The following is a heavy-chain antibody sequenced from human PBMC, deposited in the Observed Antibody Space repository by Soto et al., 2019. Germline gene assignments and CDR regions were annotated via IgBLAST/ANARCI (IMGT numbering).Heavy chain of an antibody. V-gene: IGHV3-72*01. CDR3: ARGGVGGYDFYYYYGMDV. CDR2: TRNKANSYTT. D-gene: IGHD5-12*01. Sequence: EVQLVESGGGLVQPGGSLRLSCAASGFTFSDHYMDWVRQAPGKGLEWVGRTRNKANSYTTEYAAAVKGRFTISRDDSKTSLYLQMNSLNTDDTAVYYCARGGVGGYDFYYYYGMDVWGQGTTVTVSS. J-gene: IGHJ6*02. CDR1: GFTFSDHY.